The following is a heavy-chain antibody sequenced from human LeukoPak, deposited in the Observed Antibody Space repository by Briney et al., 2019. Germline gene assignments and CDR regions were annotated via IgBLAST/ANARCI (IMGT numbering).Heavy chain of an antibody. V-gene: IGHV1-2*02. CDR1: GYTFTGYY. CDR3: ARDGDTPMVDFDY. D-gene: IGHD5-18*01. J-gene: IGHJ4*02. Sequence: GASVKVSCKASGYTFTGYYMYLVRQAPGQGLEWMGWINGNSGDTKYAQKFQGRVTMTRDTSINTVYMGLSGLRSDDTAVYYCARDGDTPMVDFDYWGQGTLVTVSS. CDR2: INGNSGDT.